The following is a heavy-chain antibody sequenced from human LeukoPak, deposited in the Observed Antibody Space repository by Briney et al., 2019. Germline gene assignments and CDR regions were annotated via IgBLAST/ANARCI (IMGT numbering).Heavy chain of an antibody. V-gene: IGHV3-23*01. Sequence: GGSLRLSCVGSGFTFNTYWMSWVRQAPGKGLDWVSSFSGSGGNTYYADSVKGRFTISRDNSKNTLYLQMNSLGAEDTAVYYCATLKGGSTVITKGDYWGQGTLVTVSS. J-gene: IGHJ4*02. CDR3: ATLKGGSTVITKGDY. D-gene: IGHD4-17*01. CDR2: FSGSGGNT. CDR1: GFTFNTYW.